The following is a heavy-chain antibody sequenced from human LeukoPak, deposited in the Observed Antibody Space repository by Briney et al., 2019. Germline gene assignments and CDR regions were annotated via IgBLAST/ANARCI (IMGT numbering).Heavy chain of an antibody. Sequence: SETLSLTCTVSGGSISSYYWSWIRQHPGKGLEWIGYIYYSGSTYYNPSLKSRVTISVDTSKNQFSLKLSSVTAADTAVYYCARVDSGYVPDYWGQGTLVTVSS. CDR3: ARVDSGYVPDY. CDR1: GGSISSYY. J-gene: IGHJ4*02. CDR2: IYYSGST. V-gene: IGHV4-59*06. D-gene: IGHD5-12*01.